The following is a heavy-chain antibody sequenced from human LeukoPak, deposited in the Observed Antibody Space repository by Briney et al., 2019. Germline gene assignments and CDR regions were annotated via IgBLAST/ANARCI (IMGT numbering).Heavy chain of an antibody. J-gene: IGHJ3*02. D-gene: IGHD3-16*01. CDR3: ARWGDRRGGAFDI. V-gene: IGHV3-21*01. CDR2: ISSSSSYI. Sequence: GGSLRLSCAASGFTFSTYTMNWVRQAPGKGLEWVSSISSSSSYIYYADSVEGRFTISRDNAKNSLYLQMNSLRAEDTALYYCARWGDRRGGAFDIWGQGTMVTVSS. CDR1: GFTFSTYT.